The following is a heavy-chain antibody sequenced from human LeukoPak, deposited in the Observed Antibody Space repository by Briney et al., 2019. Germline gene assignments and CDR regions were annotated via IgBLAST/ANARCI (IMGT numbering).Heavy chain of an antibody. V-gene: IGHV3-30*04. J-gene: IGHJ4*02. Sequence: TGGSLRLSCAASGFTFSSYAMHWVRQAPGKGLEWVAVISYDGSNKYYADSVKGRFTISRDNSKNTLYLQMNSLRAEDTAVYYCARVGQWLGPFDYWGQGTLVTVSS. D-gene: IGHD6-19*01. CDR2: ISYDGSNK. CDR1: GFTFSSYA. CDR3: ARVGQWLGPFDY.